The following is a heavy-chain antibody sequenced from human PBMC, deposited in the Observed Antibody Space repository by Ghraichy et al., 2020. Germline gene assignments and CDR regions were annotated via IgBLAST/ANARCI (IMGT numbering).Heavy chain of an antibody. J-gene: IGHJ5*02. CDR1: GGSFSVYY. CDR2: ISHSGST. Sequence: SETLSLTCAVFGGSFSVYYWSWIRQPPGKGLEWIGEISHSGSTNYNPSLKSRVTISIDTSKNQLSLKLSSVTAADTAVYYCARGRRCSTTSCYVGFDPWGQGTLVTVSS. V-gene: IGHV4-34*01. D-gene: IGHD2-2*01. CDR3: ARGRRCSTTSCYVGFDP.